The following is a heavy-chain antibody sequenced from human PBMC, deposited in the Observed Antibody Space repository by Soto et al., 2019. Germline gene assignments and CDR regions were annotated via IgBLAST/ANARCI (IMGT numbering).Heavy chain of an antibody. CDR3: ARGDIVLMVDAYADSRFDY. V-gene: IGHV3-30-3*01. J-gene: IGHJ4*02. CDR1: GFTFSSYA. D-gene: IGHD2-8*01. Sequence: QVQLVESGGGVVQPGRSLRLSCAASGFTFSSYAMHWVRQAPGKGLEWVAVISYDGSNKYYADSVKGRFTISRDNSKNTLDLQMNSLGAEDTAVYYCARGDIVLMVDAYADSRFDYWGQGTLVTVSS. CDR2: ISYDGSNK.